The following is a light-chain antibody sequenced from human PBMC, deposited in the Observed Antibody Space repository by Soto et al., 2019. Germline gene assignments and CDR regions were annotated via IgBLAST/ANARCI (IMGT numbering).Light chain of an antibody. V-gene: IGKV4-1*01. Sequence: DIVMTQSQDSLAVSLGERATINCKGGQSILYNSNNKNYVAWYQQNPGQPPKLLINWASTRESGVPDRFSGSGSGTDFTLTISSLQAEDVAVYYCQQYYTSWWSFGQGTKVDI. J-gene: IGKJ1*01. CDR2: WAS. CDR1: QSILYNSNNKNY. CDR3: QQYYTSWWS.